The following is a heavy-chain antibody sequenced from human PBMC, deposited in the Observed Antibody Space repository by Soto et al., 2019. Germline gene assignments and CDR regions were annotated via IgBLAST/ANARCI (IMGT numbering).Heavy chain of an antibody. Sequence: KPSEPLSLTCAAYGGSFSGYYWSWIRQPPGKGQEWIGEINHSGSTNYNPSLKSRVAISVDTSKNQFSLKLSSVTAADTAVYYCARGRYCSGGSCHTNWFDPWGQGTLVTVSS. CDR3: ARGRYCSGGSCHTNWFDP. CDR2: INHSGST. D-gene: IGHD2-15*01. CDR1: GGSFSGYY. J-gene: IGHJ5*02. V-gene: IGHV4-34*01.